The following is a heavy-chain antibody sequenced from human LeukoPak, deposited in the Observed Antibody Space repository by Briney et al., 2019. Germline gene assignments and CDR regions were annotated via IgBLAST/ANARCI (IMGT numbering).Heavy chain of an antibody. CDR2: IYYSGST. D-gene: IGHD2-8*02. Sequence: PSETLSLTCTVSGGSISSYYWSWIRQPPGKGLEWIGYIYYSGSTNYNPSLKSRVTISVDTSKNQFSLKLSSVTAADTAVYYCARHKGGVSYYYYMDVWGKGTTVTVSS. J-gene: IGHJ6*03. CDR3: ARHKGGVSYYYYMDV. V-gene: IGHV4-59*08. CDR1: GGSISSYY.